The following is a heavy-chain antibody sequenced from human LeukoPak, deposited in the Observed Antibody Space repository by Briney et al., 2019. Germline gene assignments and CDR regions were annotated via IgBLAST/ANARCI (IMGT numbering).Heavy chain of an antibody. CDR1: GGSFNGYY. J-gene: IGHJ6*03. D-gene: IGHD2-2*01. CDR2: INHSGST. V-gene: IGHV4-34*01. Sequence: SETLSLTCAVYGGSFNGYYWSWIRQPPGKGLEWIGEINHSGSTNYNPSLKSRVTISVDTSKNQFSLKLSSVTAADTAVYYCARFQLLPNYYMDVWGKGTTVTVSS. CDR3: ARFQLLPNYYMDV.